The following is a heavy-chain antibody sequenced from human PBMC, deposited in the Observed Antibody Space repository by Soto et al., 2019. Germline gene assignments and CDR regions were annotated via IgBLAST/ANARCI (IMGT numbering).Heavy chain of an antibody. J-gene: IGHJ4*02. CDR2: IYYGGTS. D-gene: IGHD4-17*01. CDR3: ARHIDYGDYKYIFDY. CDR1: GDSVNSGTYY. Sequence: SETLSLTCTVSGDSVNSGTYYWSWIRQPPGKALEWVGYIYYGGTSSYNPSLKSRVTISLDTSKNQFSLKLSSVTAADTAVYYCARHIDYGDYKYIFDYWGQGTLVTVSS. V-gene: IGHV4-61*01.